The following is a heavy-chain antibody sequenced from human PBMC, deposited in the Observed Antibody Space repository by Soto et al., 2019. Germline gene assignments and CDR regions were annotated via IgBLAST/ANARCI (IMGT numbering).Heavy chain of an antibody. CDR2: FIPIFGTA. Sequence: QVQLVQSGAEVKKPGSSEKVSCKASGGTFSSYAISWVRQAPGQGLEWMGGFIPIFGTANYAQKFQGRVTITADESTCTAYMELSSLRSGDTAVYYCASAQAREVVTAMLNYWGPGSLVTVSS. D-gene: IGHD2-21*02. V-gene: IGHV1-69*12. CDR1: GGTFSSYA. J-gene: IGHJ4*02. CDR3: ASAQAREVVTAMLNY.